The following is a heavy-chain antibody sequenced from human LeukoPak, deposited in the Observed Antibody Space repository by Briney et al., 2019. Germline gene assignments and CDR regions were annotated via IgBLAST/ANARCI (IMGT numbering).Heavy chain of an antibody. CDR2: IRSKLNGYAT. D-gene: IGHD6-19*01. V-gene: IGHV3-73*01. CDR1: GFTFSGSA. CDR3: TREGSGWYTDY. J-gene: IGHJ4*02. Sequence: QPGGSLRLSCAASGFTFSGSAMHWVRQASGKGLERVGRIRSKLNGYATVYAASVKGRFTISRDDSKNTAYLQMNSLKTEDTAMYYCTREGSGWYTDYWGQGTLVTVSS.